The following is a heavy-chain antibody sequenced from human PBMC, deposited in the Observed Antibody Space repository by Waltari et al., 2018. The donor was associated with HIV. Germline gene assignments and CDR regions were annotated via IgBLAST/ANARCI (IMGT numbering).Heavy chain of an antibody. CDR1: GYPFPCSG. J-gene: IGHJ4*02. D-gene: IGHD3-10*01. Sequence: QVQLVQSGAEVKKPGASVKVSCKASGYPFPCSGISWGRLAPGQGLEWMGWISAYNGNTNYAQKLQGRVTMTTDTSTSTAYMELRSLRSDDTAVYYCARDKGLWFGELLGDYWGQGTLVTVSS. CDR3: ARDKGLWFGELLGDY. V-gene: IGHV1-18*01. CDR2: ISAYNGNT.